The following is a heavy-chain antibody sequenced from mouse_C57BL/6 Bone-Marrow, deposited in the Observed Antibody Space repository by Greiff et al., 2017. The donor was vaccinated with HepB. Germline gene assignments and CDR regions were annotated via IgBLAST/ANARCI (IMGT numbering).Heavy chain of an antibody. J-gene: IGHJ4*01. CDR2: IHPNSGST. CDR3: ARYWGNLYAMDY. V-gene: IGHV1-64*01. D-gene: IGHD2-1*01. Sequence: QVQLQQPGAELVKPGASVKLSCKASGYTFTSYWMHWVKQRPGQGLEWIGMIHPNSGSTNYNEKFKSKATLTVDKSSSTAYMQLSSLTSEDSAVYYCARYWGNLYAMDYWGQGTSVTVSS. CDR1: GYTFTSYW.